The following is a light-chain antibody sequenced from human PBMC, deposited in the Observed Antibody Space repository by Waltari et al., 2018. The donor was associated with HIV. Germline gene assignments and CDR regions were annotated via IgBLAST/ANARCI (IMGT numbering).Light chain of an antibody. CDR2: SAS. V-gene: IGKV1-12*01. CDR3: QQAHSFPLT. CDR1: QDITNW. J-gene: IGKJ4*01. Sequence: DIQMTQSPSSVSASVGDRVTISCRASQDITNWLAWYQQKPGEAPKLLIYSASNLLSGVPSRFSGSGSGPDFTLTISSLQPEDFATYYCQQAHSFPLTFGGGTKVEIK.